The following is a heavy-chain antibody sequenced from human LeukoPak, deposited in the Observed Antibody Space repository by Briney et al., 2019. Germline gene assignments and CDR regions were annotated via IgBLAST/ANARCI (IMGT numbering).Heavy chain of an antibody. CDR3: ARAEDYDILTGYYRNDY. J-gene: IGHJ4*02. V-gene: IGHV1-2*02. Sequence: ASVKVSCKASGYTFTSYGISWVRQAPGQGLEWMGWINPNSGGTNYAQKFQGRVTMTRDTSISTAYMELSRLRSDDTAVYYCARAEDYDILTGYYRNDYWGQGTLVTVSS. CDR1: GYTFTSYG. D-gene: IGHD3-9*01. CDR2: INPNSGGT.